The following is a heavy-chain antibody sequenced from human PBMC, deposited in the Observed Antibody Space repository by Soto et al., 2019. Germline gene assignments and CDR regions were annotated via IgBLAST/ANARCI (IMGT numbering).Heavy chain of an antibody. J-gene: IGHJ5*02. V-gene: IGHV1-69*13. Sequence: SVKVSCKASGGTFSSYAISWVRQAPGQGLEWMGGIIPIFGTANYAQKFQGRVTITADESTSTAYMELSSLRSEDTAVYYCARAGGGYDFWSGYYDNWFDPWGQGTLVTVSS. CDR2: IIPIFGTA. CDR1: GGTFSSYA. D-gene: IGHD3-3*01. CDR3: ARAGGGYDFWSGYYDNWFDP.